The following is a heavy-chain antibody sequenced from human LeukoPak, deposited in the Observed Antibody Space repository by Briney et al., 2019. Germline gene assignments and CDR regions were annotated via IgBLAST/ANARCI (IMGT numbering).Heavy chain of an antibody. CDR1: GYTFTGYY. D-gene: IGHD2-15*01. Sequence: GASVKVSCKASGYTFTGYYMHWVRQAPGQGLEWMGWINPNSGGTNYAQKFQGRVTMTRDTSISTVYMELNRLTSDDTALYYCARVGYCSGDRCYLHFDYWGQGTLVTVSP. CDR3: ARVGYCSGDRCYLHFDY. J-gene: IGHJ4*02. CDR2: INPNSGGT. V-gene: IGHV1-2*02.